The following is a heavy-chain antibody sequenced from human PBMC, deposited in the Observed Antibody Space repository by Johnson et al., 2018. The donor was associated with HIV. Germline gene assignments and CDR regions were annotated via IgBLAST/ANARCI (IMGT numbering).Heavy chain of an antibody. D-gene: IGHD6-13*01. Sequence: QVQLVESGGGVVQSGRSLRLSCAASGFTFRSYAMHWVRQAPGRGLEWVAVISYDGSNRNYADSVKGRFTISRDNSKNTLYLQMNSLRAEDTAVYFCAKEGAAVIHFDIWGQGTMVTVSS. V-gene: IGHV3-30*04. CDR2: ISYDGSNR. CDR3: AKEGAAVIHFDI. J-gene: IGHJ3*02. CDR1: GFTFRSYA.